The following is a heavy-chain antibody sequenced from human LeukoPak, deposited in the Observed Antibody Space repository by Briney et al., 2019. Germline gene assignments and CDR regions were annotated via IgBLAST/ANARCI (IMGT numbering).Heavy chain of an antibody. Sequence: GGSLRLSCAASGFTFSSYAMSWVRQAPGKGLEWVSAISGSGGSTYYADSVKGRFTISRDNSKNTLYLQMNSLRAEDTAVYYCAKGGGSGSYYGGYYFDYWGQGTLVTVSS. V-gene: IGHV3-23*01. CDR2: ISGSGGST. J-gene: IGHJ4*02. D-gene: IGHD3-10*01. CDR1: GFTFSSYA. CDR3: AKGGGSGSYYGGYYFDY.